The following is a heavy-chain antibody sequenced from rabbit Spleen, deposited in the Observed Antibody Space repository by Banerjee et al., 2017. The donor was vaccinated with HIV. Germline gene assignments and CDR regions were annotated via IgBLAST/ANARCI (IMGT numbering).Heavy chain of an antibody. CDR1: RFDFNSGG. D-gene: IGHD8-1*01. CDR2: IDPVFGIT. Sequence: QEHLVESGGGLVQPGGSLKLSCKASRFDFNSGGVSWVRQAPGKGLEWIGYIDPVFGITYYANWVNGRFSISRENAQNTVFLQMTSLTAADTATYFCARDGAGGSYFALWGPGTLVTVS. CDR3: ARDGAGGSYFAL. J-gene: IGHJ6*01. V-gene: IGHV1S47*01.